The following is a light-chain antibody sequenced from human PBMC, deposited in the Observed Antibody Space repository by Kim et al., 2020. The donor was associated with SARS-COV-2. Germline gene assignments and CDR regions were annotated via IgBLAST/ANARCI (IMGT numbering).Light chain of an antibody. V-gene: IGLV1-44*01. J-gene: IGLJ2*01. CDR3: PAWDDRLNGVI. CDR2: RND. CDR1: RYKIGCNS. Sequence: GQRVTIYCTGRRYKIGCNSVNWYQQSPGPAPILVIYRNDHRPSGVPDRFSGSNSGTPASLAISGLQSNDEADYYCPAWDDRLNGVIFGGGTKLTVL.